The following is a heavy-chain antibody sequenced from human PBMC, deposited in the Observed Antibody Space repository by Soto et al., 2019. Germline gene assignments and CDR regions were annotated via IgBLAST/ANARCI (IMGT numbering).Heavy chain of an antibody. Sequence: EVQVVESGGGLVQPGGSWSLSCAASGLTFGSNSINWVRQAPGKGLEWISYISSSSSTIYADSVKGRFTISRDNAKNSLYLQMNSLRDEDTAVYYCARVIWSGHLTSDLWGQGTLVTVSS. CDR2: ISSSSSTI. CDR3: ARVIWSGHLTSDL. J-gene: IGHJ5*02. CDR1: GLTFGSNS. D-gene: IGHD3-3*01. V-gene: IGHV3-48*02.